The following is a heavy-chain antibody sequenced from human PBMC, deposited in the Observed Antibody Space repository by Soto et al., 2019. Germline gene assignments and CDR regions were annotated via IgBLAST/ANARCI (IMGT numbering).Heavy chain of an antibody. Sequence: PGESLKISCKGSGYSFTSYWIGWVRQMPGKGLEWMGIIYPGDSDTRYSPSFQGQVTISADKSISTAYLQWSSLKASDTAMYYCARGITYYDFWSGLYGMDVWGQGTTVTVS. CDR1: GYSFTSYW. V-gene: IGHV5-51*01. J-gene: IGHJ6*02. CDR3: ARGITYYDFWSGLYGMDV. D-gene: IGHD3-3*01. CDR2: IYPGDSDT.